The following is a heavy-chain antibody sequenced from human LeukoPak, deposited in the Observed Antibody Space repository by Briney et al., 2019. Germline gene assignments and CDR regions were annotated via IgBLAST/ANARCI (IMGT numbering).Heavy chain of an antibody. CDR1: GFTFTSFW. CDR2: INKDGSEK. D-gene: IGHD3-10*01. J-gene: IGHJ5*02. Sequence: GVSLRLSCAASGFTFTSFWMSWVRQAPGKGLEWVANINKDGSEKYFVDSVKGRFTVSRDNAENSLHPQMNSLRAEDTAVYYCVRGSSGTVVRGVSWAWFDPWGQGTLVSVSS. V-gene: IGHV3-7*05. CDR3: VRGSSGTVVRGVSWAWFDP.